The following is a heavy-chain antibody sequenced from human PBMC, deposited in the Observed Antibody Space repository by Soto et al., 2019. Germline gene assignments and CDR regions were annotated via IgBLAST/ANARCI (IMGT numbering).Heavy chain of an antibody. V-gene: IGHV1-46*01. J-gene: IGHJ4*02. D-gene: IGHD5-12*01. Sequence: ASVKVSCKXSGYTFTSYYMHWVRQAPGQGLEWMGIINPSGGSTSYAQKFQGRVTMTRDTSTSTVYMELSSLRSEDTAVYYCAISRDGYNFDYWGQGTLVTAPQ. CDR1: GYTFTSYY. CDR2: INPSGGST. CDR3: AISRDGYNFDY.